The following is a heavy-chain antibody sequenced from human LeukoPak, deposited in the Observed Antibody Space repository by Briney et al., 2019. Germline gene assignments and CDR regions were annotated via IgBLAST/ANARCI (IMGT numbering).Heavy chain of an antibody. Sequence: GGSLRLSCAASGFTFIDYDMHWVRQVIGKGLEWVSAIGIRGDTHYSGSVKGRFTISRDNAKNSLYLQMNSLRAEDTAVYYCARDNAGYYDFWSGPNWFDPWGQGTLVAVSS. CDR1: GFTFIDYD. CDR2: IGIRGDT. D-gene: IGHD3-3*01. CDR3: ARDNAGYYDFWSGPNWFDP. J-gene: IGHJ5*02. V-gene: IGHV3-13*01.